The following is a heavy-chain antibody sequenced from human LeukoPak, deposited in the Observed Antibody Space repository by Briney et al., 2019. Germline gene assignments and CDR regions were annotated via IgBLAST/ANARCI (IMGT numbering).Heavy chain of an antibody. Sequence: ASVKVSCKASGYTFTSYDINWVRQATGQGLEWMGWMNPNSGNTGYAQKFQGRVTITRNTSISTASMELRSLSSEHKAVYYSARAYRSSIAARPSFGYWGQGTLVTVSS. CDR3: ARAYRSSIAARPSFGY. D-gene: IGHD6-6*01. CDR1: GYTFTSYD. V-gene: IGHV1-8*03. CDR2: MNPNSGNT. J-gene: IGHJ4*02.